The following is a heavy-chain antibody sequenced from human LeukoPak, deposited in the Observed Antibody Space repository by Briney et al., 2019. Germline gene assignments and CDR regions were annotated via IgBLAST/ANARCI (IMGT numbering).Heavy chain of an antibody. J-gene: IGHJ4*02. CDR2: ISGSGGST. V-gene: IGHV3-23*01. CDR1: GFTFSTYA. Sequence: QTGGSLRLSCAASGFTFSTYAMSWVRQAPGKGLQWVSTISGSGGSTYYAGSVKGRFTISRDNSKSTLYLQMNSLRAEDAALYFCARRPGLERYYFDYWGQGTLVTVSS. CDR3: ARRPGLERYYFDY. D-gene: IGHD1-1*01.